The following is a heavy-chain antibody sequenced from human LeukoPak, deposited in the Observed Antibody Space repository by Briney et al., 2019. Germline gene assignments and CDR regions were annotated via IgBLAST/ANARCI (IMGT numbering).Heavy chain of an antibody. V-gene: IGHV4-34*01. J-gene: IGHJ4*02. D-gene: IGHD3-10*01. CDR1: GGSFSGYY. CDR3: ARGNYYGSGSYYNARYYFDY. CDR2: INHSGST. Sequence: PSETLSLTCAVYGGSFSGYYWSWIRQPPGKGLEWIGEINHSGSTNYNPSLKSRVTISVDTSKNQFSLKLSSVTAADTAVYYCARGNYYGSGSYYNARYYFDYWGQGTLVTVSS.